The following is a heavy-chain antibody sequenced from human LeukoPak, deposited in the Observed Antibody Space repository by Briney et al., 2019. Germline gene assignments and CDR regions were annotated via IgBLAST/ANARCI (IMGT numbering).Heavy chain of an antibody. CDR3: AKIRPPAYDI. J-gene: IGHJ3*02. CDR1: GFTFSSYA. V-gene: IGHV3-23*01. CDR2: ISGRDSST. D-gene: IGHD3-3*02. Sequence: GGSLRLSCAASGFTFSSYAMNWVRQAPGKGLEWVSAISGRDSSTYYADSVKGRFTISRDNSKNPLYLQMNSLRAEDTAVYYCAKIRPPAYDIWGQGTMVTVSS.